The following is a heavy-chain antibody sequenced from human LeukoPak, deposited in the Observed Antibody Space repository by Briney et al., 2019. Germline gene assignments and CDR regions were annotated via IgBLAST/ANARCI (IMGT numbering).Heavy chain of an antibody. J-gene: IGHJ3*01. CDR1: GYTFTSYC. V-gene: IGHV1-18*01. CDR2: ISAYNGNT. Sequence: SVKVSCKASGYTFTSYCISWVRQAPGQGLEWMGWISAYNGNTNYAQKLQGRVTMTTDTSTSTAYMELRSLRSDDTAVYYCARRYSSSSGASDAFDFWGQGTMVTVSS. CDR3: ARRYSSSSGASDAFDF. D-gene: IGHD6-6*01.